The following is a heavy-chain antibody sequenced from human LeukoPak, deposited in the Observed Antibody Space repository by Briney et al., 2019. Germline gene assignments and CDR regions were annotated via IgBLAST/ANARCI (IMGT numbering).Heavy chain of an antibody. CDR1: GYTFTSHD. V-gene: IGHV1-18*01. Sequence: ASVKVSCKTSGYTFTSHDISWVRQAPGQGLEWMGWSSGYSGITNHAQKFQGRVTMTTDTSTSTAYMELRSLRPDDTAVYYCARGAVSTHGFDYWGQGTLVTVSS. J-gene: IGHJ4*02. CDR2: SSGYSGIT. D-gene: IGHD5/OR15-5a*01. CDR3: ARGAVSTHGFDY.